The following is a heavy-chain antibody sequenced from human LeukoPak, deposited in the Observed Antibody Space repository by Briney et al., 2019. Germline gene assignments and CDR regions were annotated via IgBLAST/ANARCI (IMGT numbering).Heavy chain of an antibody. Sequence: GGSLRLSCAASGFTFSGSAIHWVRQASGKGLEWVGRIRSKANNYATTYAESVKGRFTISRDDSKNTAYLQINGLETDDTAMYYCTRREQWLGHWYFDVWGRGALVTVSS. V-gene: IGHV3-73*01. CDR2: IRSKANNYAT. CDR3: TRREQWLGHWYFDV. J-gene: IGHJ2*01. CDR1: GFTFSGSA. D-gene: IGHD6-19*01.